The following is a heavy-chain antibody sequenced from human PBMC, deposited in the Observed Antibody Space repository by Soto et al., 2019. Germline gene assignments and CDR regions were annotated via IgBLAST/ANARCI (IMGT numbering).Heavy chain of an antibody. Sequence: GGSLRLSCTASGFPFSSYNMNWVRQAPGKGLEWVSSITSSSSYIFYADSVKGRFTISRDNAKNSLYLEMNSLRAEDTAVFYCAREFISARLPFDSWGQGTLVTVSS. CDR1: GFPFSSYN. CDR3: AREFISARLPFDS. CDR2: ITSSSSYI. D-gene: IGHD6-6*01. J-gene: IGHJ4*02. V-gene: IGHV3-21*01.